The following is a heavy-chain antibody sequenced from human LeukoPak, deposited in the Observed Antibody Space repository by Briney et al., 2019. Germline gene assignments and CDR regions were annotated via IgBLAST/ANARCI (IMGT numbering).Heavy chain of an antibody. CDR1: GFTFSSYD. Sequence: GGSLRLSCAASGFTFSSYDMHWVRQATGKGLEWVSAIGTAGDPYYPGSVKGRFTISRENAKNSLYLQMNSLRAGDTAVYYCARERGGSSTAAAGRYFDLWGRGTLVTVSS. J-gene: IGHJ2*01. V-gene: IGHV3-13*05. CDR2: IGTAGDP. CDR3: ARERGGSSTAAAGRYFDL. D-gene: IGHD6-13*01.